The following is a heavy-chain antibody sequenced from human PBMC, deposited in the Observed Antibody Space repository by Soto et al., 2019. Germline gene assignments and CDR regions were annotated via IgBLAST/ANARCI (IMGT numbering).Heavy chain of an antibody. J-gene: IGHJ4*02. D-gene: IGHD1-1*01. Sequence: PSETLCLTWTVTDASVINLGFQWALLRRPPGTGLEWIGYIYNGGSTYYRPSLESRMHMSLDATRNHYSLRLTSMTAANTAGYLWARAPVGWNTISYFDDWGQGNLVTVSS. CDR2: IYNGGST. CDR1: DASVINLGFQ. CDR3: ARAPVGWNTISYFDD. V-gene: IGHV4-30-4*01.